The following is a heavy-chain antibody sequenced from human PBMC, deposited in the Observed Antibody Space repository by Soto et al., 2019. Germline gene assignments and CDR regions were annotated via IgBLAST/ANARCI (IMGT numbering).Heavy chain of an antibody. V-gene: IGHV1-69*13. D-gene: IGHD6-19*01. J-gene: IGHJ6*02. CDR3: ARAVRRGWYSEYCYGMDV. CDR1: GGTFSSYA. Sequence: SVKVSCNASGGTFSSYAISWVRQAPGQGLEWMGGIIPIFGTANYAQKFQGRVTITADESTSTAYMELSSLRSEDTAVYYCARAVRRGWYSEYCYGMDVWGQGTTVTVSS. CDR2: IIPIFGTA.